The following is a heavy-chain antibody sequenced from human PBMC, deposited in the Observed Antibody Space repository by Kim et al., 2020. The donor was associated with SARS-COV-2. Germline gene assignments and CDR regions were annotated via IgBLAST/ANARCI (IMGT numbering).Heavy chain of an antibody. V-gene: IGHV3-49*03. CDR3: AITILPGVDTPNCFDP. Sequence: GGSLRLSCTVSGLSFSECAMTWLRQAPGEGLEWVGFIRTNARGGSTDYAASGRDRFIISRDDSKIIAYLQMNSLKTEDTDYYYCAITILPGVDTPNCFDP. CDR1: GLSFSECA. CDR2: IRTNARGGST. J-gene: IGHJ5*02. D-gene: IGHD3-10*01.